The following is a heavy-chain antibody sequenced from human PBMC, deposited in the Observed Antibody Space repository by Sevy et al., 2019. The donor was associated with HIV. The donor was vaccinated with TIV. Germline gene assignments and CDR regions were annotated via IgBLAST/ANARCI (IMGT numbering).Heavy chain of an antibody. D-gene: IGHD2-2*01. CDR3: AKNQLLKIDVFNI. CDR2: IYSTGST. V-gene: IGHV4-4*07. J-gene: IGHJ3*02. Sequence: SETLSLTCTVSGGSISNSYWTWIRQSPGKGLEWVGCIYSTGSTNFNPSLKNRLTMSVDKSTNQFSLNLASVTAADTAVYYCAKNQLLKIDVFNIWGQGTMVTVSS. CDR1: GGSISNSY.